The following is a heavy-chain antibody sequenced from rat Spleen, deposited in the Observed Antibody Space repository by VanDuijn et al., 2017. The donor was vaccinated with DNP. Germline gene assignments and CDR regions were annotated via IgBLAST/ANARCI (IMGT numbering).Heavy chain of an antibody. J-gene: IGHJ4*01. D-gene: IGHD1-2*01. V-gene: IGHV2-41*01. CDR2: IWSGGST. CDR3: ARDYYSSYIYYAMDA. Sequence: QVQLKESGPGLVQPSQTLSLTCTVAGFSLTSYNVHWVRQPPGKGPEWMGVIWSGGSTDYNSALKSRLSISRDTSKSQVLLKMNSLQTEDTAMYFCARDYYSSYIYYAMDAWGQGTSVTVSS. CDR1: GFSLTSYN.